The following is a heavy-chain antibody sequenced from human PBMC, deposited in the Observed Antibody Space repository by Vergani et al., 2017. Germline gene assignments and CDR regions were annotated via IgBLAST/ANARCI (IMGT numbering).Heavy chain of an antibody. D-gene: IGHD3-10*01. CDR1: GGYISSYY. CDR3: ARDSTGVRGVYDY. J-gene: IGHJ4*02. CDR2: IYYSGST. V-gene: IGHV4-59*01. Sequence: QVQLQESGPGLVKPSETLSLTCTVSGGYISSYYWSWIRQPPGEGLEWIGYIYYSGSTNYNPSLKSRVSISVDTSKNQFSLKLSSVTAADTAVYYCARDSTGVRGVYDYWGQGTLVTVSS.